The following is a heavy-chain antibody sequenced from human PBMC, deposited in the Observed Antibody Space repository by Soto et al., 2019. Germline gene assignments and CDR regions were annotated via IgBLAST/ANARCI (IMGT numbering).Heavy chain of an antibody. Sequence: GGSLRLSCAASGVTFSDYSMNWVRQAPGKGLEWVSSISSFSSYIYYADSVKGRFTISRDNAKNSLYLQMNSLRAEDTAVYYCARAVVIPGGTIDVRGQGTTVTGSS. CDR1: GVTFSDYS. D-gene: IGHD2-2*01. V-gene: IGHV3-21*01. CDR2: ISSFSSYI. J-gene: IGHJ6*02. CDR3: ARAVVIPGGTIDV.